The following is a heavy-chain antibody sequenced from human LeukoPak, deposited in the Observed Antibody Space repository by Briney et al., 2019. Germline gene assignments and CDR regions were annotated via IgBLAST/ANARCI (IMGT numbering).Heavy chain of an antibody. J-gene: IGHJ3*02. D-gene: IGHD2-15*01. CDR3: ARSRFAATPKGAFDI. CDR1: GGSFSGYY. CDR2: IYYSGST. V-gene: IGHV4-59*01. Sequence: SETLSLTCAVYGGSFSGYYWSWIRQPPGKGLEWIGYIYYSGSTNYNPSLKSRVTISVDTSKNQFSLKLSSVTAADTAVYYCARSRFAATPKGAFDIWGQGTMATVSS.